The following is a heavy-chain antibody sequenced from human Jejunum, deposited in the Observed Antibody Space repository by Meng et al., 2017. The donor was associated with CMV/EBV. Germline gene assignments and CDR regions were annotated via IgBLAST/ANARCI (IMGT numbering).Heavy chain of an antibody. V-gene: IGHV3-11*05. Sequence: QVELVESGGDLVKPGGSLRLSCAASGFTFSDHYMNGIRQAPGKGLEWLSYISGSSHDTNYADSVKGRFTISRDNAKNSLYLQINSLRVEDTAIYYCVRTAREAADWGQGTLVTVSS. CDR1: GFTFSDHY. D-gene: IGHD2-15*01. CDR2: ISGSSHDT. J-gene: IGHJ4*02. CDR3: VRTAREAAD.